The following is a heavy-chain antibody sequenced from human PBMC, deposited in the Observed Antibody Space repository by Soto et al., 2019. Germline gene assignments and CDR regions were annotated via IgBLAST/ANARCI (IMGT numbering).Heavy chain of an antibody. Sequence: EVQLVESGGALVKPGGSLRLSCAASGFTFSRYNMNWVRQAPEKGLEWVSSISSRSSDIYYADSVKGRFTISRDNANNSLSLQMNFLRAKDTAVYYCASGYYDSSGYYFDYWGQGTLVTVSS. D-gene: IGHD3-22*01. J-gene: IGHJ4*02. CDR2: ISSRSSDI. V-gene: IGHV3-21*01. CDR3: ASGYYDSSGYYFDY. CDR1: GFTFSRYN.